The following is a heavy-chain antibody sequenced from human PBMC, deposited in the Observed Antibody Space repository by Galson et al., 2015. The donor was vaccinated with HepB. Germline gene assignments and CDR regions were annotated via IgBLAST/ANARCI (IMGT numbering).Heavy chain of an antibody. V-gene: IGHV3-48*01. Sequence: SLRLSCAASGFTFSNYNMNWVRQAPGKGLEWASYISSSSSTIYYADSVKGRFTISRDNAKNSLYLQMNSLRAEDTAVYYCARGGFDYWGQGALVTVSS. J-gene: IGHJ4*02. CDR2: ISSSSSTI. CDR3: ARGGFDY. CDR1: GFTFSNYN.